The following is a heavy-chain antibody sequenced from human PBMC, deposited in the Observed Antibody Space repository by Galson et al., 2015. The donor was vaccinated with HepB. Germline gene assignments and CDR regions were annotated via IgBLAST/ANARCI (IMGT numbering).Heavy chain of an antibody. D-gene: IGHD3-22*01. CDR2: IVVGSGHT. CDR3: AAYLSPMYHHDSSAYSWFDP. V-gene: IGHV1-58*01. Sequence: SVKVSCKASGFNFGRSALQWVRQTRGQPLEWIGWIVVGSGHTSHAQKFQGRVTITRDMSTSTAYMELSSLRSEDTALYYCAAYLSPMYHHDSSAYSWFDPWGQGTLVTVSS. J-gene: IGHJ5*02. CDR1: GFNFGRSA.